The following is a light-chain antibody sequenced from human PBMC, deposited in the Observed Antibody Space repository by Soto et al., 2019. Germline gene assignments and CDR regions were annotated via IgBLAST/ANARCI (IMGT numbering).Light chain of an antibody. V-gene: IGKV3-11*01. CDR2: DAS. J-gene: IGKJ1*01. CDR3: QQRHSWTRT. CDR1: QTITTE. Sequence: ESVLTQSPATLSLSPGERATLSCRASQTITTELAWYQQKPGQPPRLLIYDASNRATGIPARFSGSGSGTDFTLTISRLETDDFVVYDCQQRHSWTRTFGQGTKVDNK.